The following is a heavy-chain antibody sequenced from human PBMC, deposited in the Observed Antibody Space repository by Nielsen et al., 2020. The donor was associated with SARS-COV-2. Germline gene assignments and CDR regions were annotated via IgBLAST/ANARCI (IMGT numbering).Heavy chain of an antibody. J-gene: IGHJ6*02. V-gene: IGHV3-30*18. D-gene: IGHD3-16*01. CDR2: ISYDGSNK. CDR1: GFTFSSYG. CDR3: AKYTVSGEYLNYYYYYGMDV. Sequence: GGSLRLSCAASGFTFSSYGMHWVRPAPGKGLEWVAVISYDGSNKYYADSAKGRFTISRDNSKNTLYLQMNSLRAEDTAVYYCAKYTVSGEYLNYYYYYGMDVWGQGTTVTVSS.